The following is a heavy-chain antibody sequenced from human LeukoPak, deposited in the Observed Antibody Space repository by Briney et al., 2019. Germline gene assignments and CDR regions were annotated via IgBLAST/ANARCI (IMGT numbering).Heavy chain of an antibody. V-gene: IGHV3-23*01. Sequence: GGSLRLSCAASGFTFSNAWMSWVRQPPGKGLEWVSSIFPSGGEIHYADSVRGRFTISRDNSKSTLSLQMNSLRTEDTAIYYCATYRQVLLPFESWGQGTLVTVSS. J-gene: IGHJ4*02. CDR1: GFTFSNAW. D-gene: IGHD2-8*02. CDR3: ATYRQVLLPFES. CDR2: IFPSGGEI.